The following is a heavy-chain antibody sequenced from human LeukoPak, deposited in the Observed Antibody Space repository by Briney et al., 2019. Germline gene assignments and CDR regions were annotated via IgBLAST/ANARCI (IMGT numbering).Heavy chain of an antibody. Sequence: SEKLFLNCTVSDGSNSSFYRSWIRQPTGKGLEWIGYIYYTGSTNYNSSLKSRVTISVDASKNQFSLNLSSVTAADSAMYYCARAVLATKSEHWFDFWGQGTLVTVSS. CDR2: IYYTGST. J-gene: IGHJ5*01. D-gene: IGHD2-8*01. CDR3: ARAVLATKSEHWFDF. CDR1: DGSNSSFY. V-gene: IGHV4-59*01.